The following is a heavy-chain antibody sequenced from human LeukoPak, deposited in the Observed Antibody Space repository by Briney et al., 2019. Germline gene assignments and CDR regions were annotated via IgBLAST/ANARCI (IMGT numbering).Heavy chain of an antibody. V-gene: IGHV4-39*07. CDR1: GGSISSSSYY. Sequence: SETPSLTCTVSGGSISSSSYYWGWIRQPPGKGLEWIGSIYYSGSTYYNPSLKSRVTISVDTSKNQFSLKLSSVTAADTAVYYCARSYYGSGSYYYYYYGMDVWGQGTTVTVSS. J-gene: IGHJ6*02. CDR3: ARSYYGSGSYYYYYYGMDV. CDR2: IYYSGST. D-gene: IGHD3-10*01.